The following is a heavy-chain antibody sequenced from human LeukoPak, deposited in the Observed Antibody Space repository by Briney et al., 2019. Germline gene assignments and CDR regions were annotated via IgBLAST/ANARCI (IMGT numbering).Heavy chain of an antibody. CDR3: ARSIAAAGSHLNWFDP. D-gene: IGHD6-13*01. V-gene: IGHV4-59*12. CDR1: GGSISSYY. J-gene: IGHJ5*02. Sequence: SETLSLTCTVSGGSISSYYWSWIRQPPGKGLEWIGYMYYSGSTNYNPSLKSRVTISVDTSKNQFSLKLSSVTAADTAVYYCARSIAAAGSHLNWFDPWGQGTLVTVSS. CDR2: MYYSGST.